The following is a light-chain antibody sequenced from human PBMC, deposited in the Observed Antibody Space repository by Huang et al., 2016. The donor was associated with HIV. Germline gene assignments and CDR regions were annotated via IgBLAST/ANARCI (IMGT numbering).Light chain of an antibody. CDR2: AAS. CDR3: QQSDIHPLT. CDR1: QDINNF. Sequence: IRMTQSSSSLSASTGDRVTITCRANQDINNFLAWYQQRPGSVPKLLIYAASTLQSGVPWRFSGNGSGTDFTPTIGCLHSEDVATYYFQQSDIHPLTFGPGTRVDIK. J-gene: IGKJ3*01. V-gene: IGKV1-8*01.